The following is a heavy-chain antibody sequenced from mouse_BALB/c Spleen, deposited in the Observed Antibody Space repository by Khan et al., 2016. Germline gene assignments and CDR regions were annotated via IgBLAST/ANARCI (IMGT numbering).Heavy chain of an antibody. Sequence: EVELVESGGGLVQPGESLKLSCEFNEYEFPSHYMSWVRKTPEKRLELVAAINSAGNDTYYPDTMERRFIISRDNTKKTLFLQFNSLRSEYTASDDCTRHYYGSSFGFAYWGQGTPVTVSS. CDR3: TRHYYGSSFGFAY. V-gene: IGHV5-2*01. J-gene: IGHJ3*01. CDR1: EYEFPSHY. CDR2: INSAGNDT. D-gene: IGHD1-1*01.